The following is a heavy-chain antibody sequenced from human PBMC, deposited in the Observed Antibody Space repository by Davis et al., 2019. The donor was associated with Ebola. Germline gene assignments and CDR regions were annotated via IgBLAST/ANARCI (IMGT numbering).Heavy chain of an antibody. CDR1: GFTFRSYN. J-gene: IGHJ4*02. CDR3: ARGWELG. V-gene: IGHV3-48*02. Sequence: GESLKISCAASGFTFRSYNMNWVRQAPGKGLEWVSCISSSSNTIDYADSVKGRFTISRDNAKNSLYLQMNSLRDEDTAVYYCARGWELGWGQGTLVTVSS. CDR2: ISSSSNTI. D-gene: IGHD1-26*01.